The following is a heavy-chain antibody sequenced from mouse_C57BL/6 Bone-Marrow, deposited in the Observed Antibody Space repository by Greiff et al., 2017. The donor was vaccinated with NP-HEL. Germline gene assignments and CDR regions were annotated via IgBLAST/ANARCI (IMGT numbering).Heavy chain of an antibody. J-gene: IGHJ3*01. CDR3: AREGYYYGFAY. V-gene: IGHV1-69*01. Sequence: VQLQQPGAELVMPGASVKLSCKASGYTFTSYWMHWVKQRPGQGLEWIGEIDPSDSYANYNQKFKGKSTLTVDKSSSTAYMQPSSLTSEDSAVYYCAREGYYYGFAYWGQGTLVTVSA. CDR1: GYTFTSYW. CDR2: IDPSDSYA. D-gene: IGHD1-1*01.